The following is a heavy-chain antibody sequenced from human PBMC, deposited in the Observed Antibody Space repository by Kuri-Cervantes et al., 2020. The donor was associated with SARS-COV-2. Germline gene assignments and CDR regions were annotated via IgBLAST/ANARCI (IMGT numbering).Heavy chain of an antibody. CDR1: GYSISSGYY. D-gene: IGHD6-13*01. J-gene: IGHJ6*02. CDR3: ARGYSSSWHYYYYGMDV. CDR2: IYHSGST. Sequence: GSLRLSCTVSGYSISSGYYWGWIRQPPGKGLEWIGSIYHSGSTYYNPSLKSRVTISVDTSKNQFSLKLSSVTAADTAVYYCARGYSSSWHYYYYGMDVWGQGTTVTVSS. V-gene: IGHV4-38-2*02.